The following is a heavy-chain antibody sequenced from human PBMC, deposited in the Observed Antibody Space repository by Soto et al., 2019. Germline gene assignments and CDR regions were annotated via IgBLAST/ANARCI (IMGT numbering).Heavy chain of an antibody. CDR1: GGTFSSYA. CDR3: ASKRYCSGGSCYPYMYYYYGMDV. CDR2: IIPIFGTA. V-gene: IGHV1-69*01. D-gene: IGHD2-15*01. Sequence: VQLVQSGAEVKKPGSSLKVSCKASGGTFSSYAISWVRQAPGQGLEWMGGIIPIFGTANYAQKFQGRVTITADESTSTAYMELSSLRSEDTAVYYCASKRYCSGGSCYPYMYYYYGMDVWGQGTTVTVSS. J-gene: IGHJ6*02.